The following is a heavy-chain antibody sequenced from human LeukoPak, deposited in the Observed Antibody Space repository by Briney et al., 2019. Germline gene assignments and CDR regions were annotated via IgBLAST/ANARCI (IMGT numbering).Heavy chain of an antibody. CDR2: ISYDGSNK. CDR1: GFTFSGYG. V-gene: IGHV3-30*18. D-gene: IGHD1-26*01. CDR3: AKDSPSGSYSNGVDY. Sequence: GRSLRLSCAASGFTFSGYGMHWVRQAPGKGLEWVAVISYDGSNKYYADSVKGRFTISRDNSKNTLYLQMNSLRAEDTAVYYCAKDSPSGSYSNGVDYWGQGTLVTVSS. J-gene: IGHJ4*02.